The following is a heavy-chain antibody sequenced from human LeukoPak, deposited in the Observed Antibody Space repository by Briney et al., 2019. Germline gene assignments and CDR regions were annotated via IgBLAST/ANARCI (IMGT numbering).Heavy chain of an antibody. D-gene: IGHD3-10*01. V-gene: IGHV4-61*02. CDR3: ARESIGGWFGELTRHYYYYYMDV. CDR2: IYTSGST. Sequence: PSETLSLTCTVSGGSISSGSYYWSWIRQPAGKGLECIGRIYTSGSTNYNPSLKSRVTISVDTSKNQFSLKLSSVTAADTAVYYCARESIGGWFGELTRHYYYYYMDVWGKGTTVTISS. CDR1: GGSISSGSYY. J-gene: IGHJ6*03.